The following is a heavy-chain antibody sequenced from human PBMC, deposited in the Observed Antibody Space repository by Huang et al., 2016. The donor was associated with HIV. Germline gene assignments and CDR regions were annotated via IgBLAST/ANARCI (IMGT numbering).Heavy chain of an antibody. CDR1: GYTFTAYA. CDR3: ARAARGDGYQGAFDV. Sequence: QVQLVQSGAEVKRPGASVKLSCRASGYTFTAYAIHWLRRAPGQSLQWMGLIPPGSGQIPCSQGVQGRMTISRDTSSNTVYMELSNINSGDTATYYCARAARGDGYQGAFDVWGQGTVVTASS. V-gene: IGHV1-3*01. J-gene: IGHJ3*01. D-gene: IGHD2-2*03. CDR2: IPPGSGQI.